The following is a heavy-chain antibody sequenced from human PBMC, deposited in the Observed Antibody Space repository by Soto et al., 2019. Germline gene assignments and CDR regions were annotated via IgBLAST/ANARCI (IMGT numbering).Heavy chain of an antibody. CDR2: ISGSGGST. Sequence: GGSLRLSCAASGFTFSSYAMSWVRQAPGKGLEWVSAISGSGGSTYYADSVKGRFTISRDNSKNTLYLQMNGLRAEDTAVYYCAKEFRYCSGGSCHYRPRIFHYWGQGTLVTVSS. D-gene: IGHD2-15*01. J-gene: IGHJ4*02. V-gene: IGHV3-23*01. CDR1: GFTFSSYA. CDR3: AKEFRYCSGGSCHYRPRIFHY.